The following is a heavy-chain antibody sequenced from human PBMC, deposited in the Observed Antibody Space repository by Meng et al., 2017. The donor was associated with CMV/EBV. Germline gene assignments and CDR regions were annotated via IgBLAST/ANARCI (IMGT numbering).Heavy chain of an antibody. D-gene: IGHD3-10*01. J-gene: IGHJ6*02. V-gene: IGHV3-30*02. CDR2: IRYDGSKE. CDR1: GFTFSNYG. Sequence: GESLKISCAASGFTFSNYGMHWVRQAPVKGLEWVAFIRYDGSKEDYGDSVQGRLTISRDNSKYTLYLQMNSLRADDTALYYCAKDSGGEGDMDVWGQGTTVTVSS. CDR3: AKDSGGEGDMDV.